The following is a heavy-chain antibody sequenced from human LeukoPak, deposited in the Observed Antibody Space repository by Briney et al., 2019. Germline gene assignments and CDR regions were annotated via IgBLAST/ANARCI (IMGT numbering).Heavy chain of an antibody. J-gene: IGHJ3*02. CDR2: ISASGSST. V-gene: IGHV3-23*01. Sequence: GGSLRLSCAASGLTFSSYSMSWVRQAPGKGLYWVSGISASGSSTYYADSVKGRFTISRDNSKNTLFLQMNSLRAEDTAVYYCARDLDYYDSSGYLDAFDIWGQGTMVTVSS. CDR1: GLTFSSYS. CDR3: ARDLDYYDSSGYLDAFDI. D-gene: IGHD3-22*01.